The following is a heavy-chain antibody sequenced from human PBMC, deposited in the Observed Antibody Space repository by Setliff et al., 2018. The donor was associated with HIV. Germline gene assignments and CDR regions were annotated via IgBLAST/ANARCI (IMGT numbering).Heavy chain of an antibody. CDR2: ISSSSSYT. J-gene: IGHJ3*02. V-gene: IGHV3-11*05. CDR1: GFTFSDYF. Sequence: GSLRLSCKASGFTFSDYFMSWIRQVPGKGLEWVSYISSSSSYTNYADSVKGRFTISRDNAKNSLYLQMNSLRAEDTAVYYCARARQRPGSRLKNDAFDIWGQGTMVTVSS. CDR3: ARARQRPGSRLKNDAFDI. D-gene: IGHD3-16*01.